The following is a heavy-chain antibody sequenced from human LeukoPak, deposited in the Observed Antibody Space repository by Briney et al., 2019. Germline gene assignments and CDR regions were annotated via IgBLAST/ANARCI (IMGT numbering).Heavy chain of an antibody. J-gene: IGHJ4*02. Sequence: SETLSLTCTVSGGSISSYYWSWIRQPPGKGLEWIGYIYYSGSTSYNPPLKSRVTVSLDTSQTQFFLKLSSLAAADTAVYYCARGVVAAAGRTFDFWGQGTLVTVSS. D-gene: IGHD6-13*01. V-gene: IGHV4-59*01. CDR2: IYYSGST. CDR1: GGSISSYY. CDR3: ARGVVAAAGRTFDF.